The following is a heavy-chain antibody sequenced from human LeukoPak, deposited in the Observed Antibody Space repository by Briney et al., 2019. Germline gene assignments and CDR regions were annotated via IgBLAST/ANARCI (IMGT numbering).Heavy chain of an antibody. V-gene: IGHV4-34*01. Sequence: SETLSLTCAVYGGSFSGYYWSWIRQPPGKRLEWIGEINHSGSTNYNPSLKSRVTISVDTSKNQFSLKLSSVTAADTAVYYCAREGAVQPGGSYFPPDYWGQGTLVTVSS. J-gene: IGHJ4*02. D-gene: IGHD1-26*01. CDR2: INHSGST. CDR1: GGSFSGYY. CDR3: AREGAVQPGGSYFPPDY.